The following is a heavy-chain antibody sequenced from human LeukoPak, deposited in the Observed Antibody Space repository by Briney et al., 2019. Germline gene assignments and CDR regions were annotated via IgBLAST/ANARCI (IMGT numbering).Heavy chain of an antibody. J-gene: IGHJ5*02. CDR2: INHSGST. Sequence: SETLSLTCAVYGGCFSGYYWRWIRQPPGKGLEWIGDINHSGSTNYNPSLKSRVTISVDTSKNQCSLKLSSVTAADTAVYYCARRRIVVVPAANWGYNWFDPWGQGTLVTVSS. V-gene: IGHV4-34*01. D-gene: IGHD2-2*01. CDR3: ARRRIVVVPAANWGYNWFDP. CDR1: GGCFSGYY.